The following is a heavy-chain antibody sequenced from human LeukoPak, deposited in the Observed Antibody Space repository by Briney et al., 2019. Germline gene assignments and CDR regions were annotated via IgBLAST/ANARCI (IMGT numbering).Heavy chain of an antibody. CDR3: ARDGSLYSSNWFDY. CDR1: GFTFSSYS. D-gene: IGHD6-13*01. J-gene: IGHJ4*02. CDR2: ISSSSSYI. V-gene: IGHV3-21*01. Sequence: AGGSLRLSCAASGFTFSSYSMNWVRQAPGKGLEWVSSISSSSSYIYYAVSVKGRFTISRDNAKNSLYLQMNSLRAEDTAVYYCARDGSLYSSNWFDYWGQGTLVTVSS.